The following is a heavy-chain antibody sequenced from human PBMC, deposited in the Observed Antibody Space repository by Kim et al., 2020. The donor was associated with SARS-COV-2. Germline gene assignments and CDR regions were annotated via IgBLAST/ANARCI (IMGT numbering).Heavy chain of an antibody. V-gene: IGHV5-10-1*01. CDR1: GYSFTSYW. J-gene: IGHJ6*02. Sequence: GESLKISCKGSGYSFTSYWISWVRQMPGKGLEWMGRIDPSDSYTNYSPSFQCHVTISADKSISTAYLQWSSLKASDTAMYYCARHRMDYYYYYGMDVWGQGTTVTVSS. CDR3: ARHRMDYYYYYGMDV. CDR2: IDPSDSYT.